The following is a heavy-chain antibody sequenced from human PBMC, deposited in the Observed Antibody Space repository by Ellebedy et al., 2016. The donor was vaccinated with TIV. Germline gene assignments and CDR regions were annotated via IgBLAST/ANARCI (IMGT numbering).Heavy chain of an antibody. J-gene: IGHJ4*02. CDR1: GFTFSSYA. CDR2: ISYDGSNK. CDR3: ARDYGDYPFDY. V-gene: IGHV3-30-3*01. D-gene: IGHD4-17*01. Sequence: GESLKISXAASGFTFSSYAMHWVRQAPGKGLEWVAVISYDGSNKYYADSVKGRFTISRDNSKSTLYLQMNSLRAEDTAVYYCARDYGDYPFDYWGQGTLVTVSS.